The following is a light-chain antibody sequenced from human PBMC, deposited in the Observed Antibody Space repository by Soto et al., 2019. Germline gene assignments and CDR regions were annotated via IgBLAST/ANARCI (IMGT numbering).Light chain of an antibody. CDR1: QSVSSNY. J-gene: IGKJ1*01. V-gene: IGKV3-20*01. CDR2: GAS. Sequence: EIVLTQSPGTLSLSPGERATLSCRASQSVSSNYLAWYQKKPGQAPRLLIYGASSRATGIPDRFSGSVSGTDFTITISRLEPEYFAVYYCQQYGSSPRTFGQGTKVEIK. CDR3: QQYGSSPRT.